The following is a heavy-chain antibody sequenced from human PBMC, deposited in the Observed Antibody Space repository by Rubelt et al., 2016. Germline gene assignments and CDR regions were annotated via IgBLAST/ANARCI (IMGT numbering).Heavy chain of an antibody. J-gene: IGHJ3*02. CDR3: ASRIYSYGQEGAFDI. D-gene: IGHD5-18*01. V-gene: IGHV3-30*03. Sequence: YYADSVKGRFTISRDNSKNTLYLQMNSLRAEDTAVYYCASRIYSYGQEGAFDIWGQGTMVTVSS.